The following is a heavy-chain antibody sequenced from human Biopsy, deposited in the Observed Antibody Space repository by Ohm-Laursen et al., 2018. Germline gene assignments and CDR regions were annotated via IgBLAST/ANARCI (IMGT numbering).Heavy chain of an antibody. Sequence: GTLSLTCTVSGGSITDDYWSWIRQSPGKGLEWIGFISKGGDTTYNPSLRGRVAISVDTSKNQFSLKLSSVTAADTAIFFCARLYRLDDYWNDDPPDAFDFWGQGTLVTVSS. D-gene: IGHD1-1*01. V-gene: IGHV4-59*01. CDR3: ARLYRLDDYWNDDPPDAFDF. CDR1: GGSITDDY. CDR2: ISKGGDT. J-gene: IGHJ4*02.